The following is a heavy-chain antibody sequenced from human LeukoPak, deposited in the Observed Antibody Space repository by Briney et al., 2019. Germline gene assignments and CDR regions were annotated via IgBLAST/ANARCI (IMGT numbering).Heavy chain of an antibody. D-gene: IGHD6-13*01. J-gene: IGHJ4*02. CDR2: IWYDGSNK. Sequence: GGSLRLSCAASGFTFSSYGMHWVRQAPGKGLEWVAVIWYDGSNKYYADSVKGRFTISRDNSKNTLYLQMNSLRAEDTAVYYCARGDRLYSSSWCFDCWGQGTLVTVSS. V-gene: IGHV3-33*01. CDR1: GFTFSSYG. CDR3: ARGDRLYSSSWCFDC.